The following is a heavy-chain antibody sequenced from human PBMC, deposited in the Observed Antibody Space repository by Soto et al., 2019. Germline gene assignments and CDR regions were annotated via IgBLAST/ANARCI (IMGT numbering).Heavy chain of an antibody. D-gene: IGHD3-10*01. V-gene: IGHV4-34*01. J-gene: IGHJ5*02. CDR1: GGSFSAYY. Sequence: QVQLQQWGAGLLKPSETLSLTCAVYGGSFSAYYWSWIRQPPGKGLEWIGEIDHSGSTNYNPSLKSRVTISVDTSKNQFSLKLSSVTAADTPVYYCARGSRGAFDPWGQGTLVTVSS. CDR3: ARGSRGAFDP. CDR2: IDHSGST.